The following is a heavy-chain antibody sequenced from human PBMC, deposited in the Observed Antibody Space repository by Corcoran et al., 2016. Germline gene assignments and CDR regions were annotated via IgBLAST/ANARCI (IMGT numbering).Heavy chain of an antibody. CDR2: INPSGGST. D-gene: IGHD3-10*01. Sequence: QVQLVQSGAEVKKPGASVKVSCKASGYTFTSYYMHWVRQAPGQGLEWMGIINPSGGSTSYAQKFQGRVTMTRDTSTSQVYMELSSLRSEDTAVYYCARPMAYYYGSGSYYNSAVGYGMDVWGQGTTVTVSS. CDR1: GYTFTSYY. CDR3: ARPMAYYYGSGSYYNSAVGYGMDV. V-gene: IGHV1-46*01. J-gene: IGHJ6*02.